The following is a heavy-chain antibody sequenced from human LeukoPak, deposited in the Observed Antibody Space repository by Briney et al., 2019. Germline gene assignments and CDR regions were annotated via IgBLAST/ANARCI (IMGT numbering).Heavy chain of an antibody. CDR1: GYTLTELS. V-gene: IGHV1-24*01. J-gene: IGHJ4*02. CDR3: ATEGCSGGSCPPKFDY. CDR2: FDPEDGET. D-gene: IGHD2-15*01. Sequence: ASVDVSCKVSGYTLTELSMHSVRQAPGKGLEWMGGFDPEDGETIYAQKFQGRVTMTEDTSTDTAYMELSSLRSEDTAVYYCATEGCSGGSCPPKFDYWGQGTLVTVSS.